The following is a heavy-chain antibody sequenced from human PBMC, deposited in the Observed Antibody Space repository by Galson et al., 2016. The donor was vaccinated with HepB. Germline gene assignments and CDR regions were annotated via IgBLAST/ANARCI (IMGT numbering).Heavy chain of an antibody. V-gene: IGHV3-15*01. CDR3: TTDPPGPYYYETSGYYRTSDY. CDR2: IKSVIDGETK. Sequence: SLRLSCAGSGFSFTSVWMSWVRQAPGKGLEWVGRIKSVIDGETKDYAKPVRGRFAITRDDTKNTLYLQMNSLKIEDTAIYYCTTDPPGPYYYETSGYYRTSDYLGQGTLVTVSS. J-gene: IGHJ4*02. D-gene: IGHD3-22*01. CDR1: GFSFTSVW.